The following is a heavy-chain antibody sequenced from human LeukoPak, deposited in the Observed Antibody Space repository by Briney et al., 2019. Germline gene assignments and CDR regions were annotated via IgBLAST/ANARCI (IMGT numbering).Heavy chain of an antibody. CDR2: INHSGST. CDR3: ATTLSSSWMPVGY. CDR1: GFTFSDYY. J-gene: IGHJ4*02. Sequence: PGGSLRLSCAASGFTFSDYYMSWIRQPPGKGLEWIGEINHSGSTNYNPSLKSRVTISVDTSKNQFSLKLSSVTAADTAVYYCATTLSSSWMPVGYWGQGTLVTVSS. V-gene: IGHV4-34*08. D-gene: IGHD6-13*01.